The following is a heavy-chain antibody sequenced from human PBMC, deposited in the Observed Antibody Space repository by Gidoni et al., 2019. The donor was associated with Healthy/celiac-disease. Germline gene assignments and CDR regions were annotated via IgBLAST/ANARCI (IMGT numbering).Heavy chain of an antibody. Sequence: QVQLVESGGGVVQPGRSLRLSCAASGFTFSRYGMHWVRQAPGKGLEWVAVIWYDGSNKYYADSVKGRFTISRDNSKNTLYLQMNSLRAEDTAVYYCARDRRRYSSFDYFDYWGQGTLVTVSS. CDR1: GFTFSRYG. V-gene: IGHV3-33*01. J-gene: IGHJ4*02. D-gene: IGHD6-19*01. CDR2: IWYDGSNK. CDR3: ARDRRRYSSFDYFDY.